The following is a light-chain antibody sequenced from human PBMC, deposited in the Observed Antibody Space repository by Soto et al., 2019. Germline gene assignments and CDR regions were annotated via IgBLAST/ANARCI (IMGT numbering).Light chain of an antibody. V-gene: IGKV3-11*01. CDR3: QQYGSSPPVYT. Sequence: EIVLTQSPVTLSLSPGERATLSCRASQSVRTYLAWYQVKPGQAPRLLIYDASRRASGVPARFSGSGSGTDFTLTISSLEPEDFALYYCQQYGSSPPVYTFGQGTKLEIK. CDR2: DAS. J-gene: IGKJ2*01. CDR1: QSVRTY.